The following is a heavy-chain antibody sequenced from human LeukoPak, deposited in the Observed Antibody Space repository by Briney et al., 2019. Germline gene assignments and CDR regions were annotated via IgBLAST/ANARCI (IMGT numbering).Heavy chain of an antibody. D-gene: IGHD6-19*01. CDR2: IDYSGST. V-gene: IGHV4-59*08. Sequence: SETLSLTCTVSGGSISSYYWSWIRQPPGKGLEWIGYIDYSGSTNHNPSLKSRVSISVDTSKSQFSLKLSSATAADTAVYYCARRQSIAVAATDYWGQGTLVTVSS. J-gene: IGHJ4*02. CDR3: ARRQSIAVAATDY. CDR1: GGSISSYY.